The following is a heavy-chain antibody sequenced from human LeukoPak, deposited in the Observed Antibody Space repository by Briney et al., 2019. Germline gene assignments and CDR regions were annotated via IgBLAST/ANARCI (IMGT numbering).Heavy chain of an antibody. CDR3: ARVCGCRSLDHFDY. CDR1: GCTLSSYC. CDR2: IFYSGST. V-gene: IGHV4-59*01. J-gene: IGHJ4*02. Sequence: SETLSLTCKVSGCTLSSYCWRGITQPPGKGLEWIGYIFYSGSTNYDPSLEGRVTMSIDTSKNQFSLKLTSVTAADTAVYYCARVCGCRSLDHFDYWGQGTLVTVSS. D-gene: IGHD2-15*01.